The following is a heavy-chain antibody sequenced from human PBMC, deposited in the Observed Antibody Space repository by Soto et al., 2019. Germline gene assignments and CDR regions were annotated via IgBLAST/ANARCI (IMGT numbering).Heavy chain of an antibody. CDR1: GGTFNTYA. CDR3: TRSIGSGGVIGGFDY. Sequence: QVQLVQSETEVKKPGSAVKVSCKASGGTFNTYAMNWVRQAPGQGLEWMGGIIPMFDTPRYAQKFQGRVTITVDECTTTAYMELSSLRSDDTAVYYCTRSIGSGGVIGGFDYWGQGTLVTVSS. V-gene: IGHV1-69*01. J-gene: IGHJ4*02. CDR2: IIPMFDTP. D-gene: IGHD3-16*02.